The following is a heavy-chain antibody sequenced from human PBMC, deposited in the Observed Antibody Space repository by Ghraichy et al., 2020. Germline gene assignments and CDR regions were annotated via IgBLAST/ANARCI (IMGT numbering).Heavy chain of an antibody. CDR3: ARHAVDGYRGAIDY. CDR1: GGSISGSIYH. V-gene: IGHV4-39*01. CDR2: IHYSGST. Sequence: SQTLSLTCTVSGGSISGSIYHWGWIRQPPGKGLEWIGSIHYSGSTYYNSSLESRVTISVDTSKNHFSLKMSSVSAADTAVYYCARHAVDGYRGAIDYWGQGTLVTVSS. J-gene: IGHJ4*02. D-gene: IGHD5-18*01.